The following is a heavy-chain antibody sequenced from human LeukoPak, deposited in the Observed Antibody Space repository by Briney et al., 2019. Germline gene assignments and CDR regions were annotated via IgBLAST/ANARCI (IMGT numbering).Heavy chain of an antibody. V-gene: IGHV3-23*01. CDR1: SFTFSSYV. J-gene: IGHJ4*02. CDR3: AGTDDILTGYYTAFDY. CDR2: VSTTGGST. Sequence: SGGSLRLSCGASSFTFSSYVMSWVRQAPGKGLEWVSTVSTTGGSTYYADSVKGRFTISRDNSKDTLYLQMNSLRAEDTAVYYCAGTDDILTGYYTAFDYWGQGTLVTVSS. D-gene: IGHD3-9*01.